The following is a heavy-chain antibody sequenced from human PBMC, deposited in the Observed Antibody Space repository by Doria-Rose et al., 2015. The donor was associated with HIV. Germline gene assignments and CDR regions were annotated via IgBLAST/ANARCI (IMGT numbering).Heavy chain of an antibody. D-gene: IGHD3-22*01. CDR1: GGSISSGSYY. Sequence: QVQLQESGPGLVKPSQTLSLTCIVSGGSISSGSYYWSWIRQHPGKGLEWIGYIHYSGSTYYNPSLKSRITLSVDTSKNQFSLRLSSVTAADTAVYYCARESSTDYYDNSGYYYMVLDYWGQGTLVTVSS. CDR2: IHYSGST. CDR3: ARESSTDYYDNSGYYYMVLDY. V-gene: IGHV4-31*03. J-gene: IGHJ4*02.